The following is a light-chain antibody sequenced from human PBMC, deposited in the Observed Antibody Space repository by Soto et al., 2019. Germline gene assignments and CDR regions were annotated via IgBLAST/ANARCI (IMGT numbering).Light chain of an antibody. Sequence: SGSPGERATLSCRASQSVSSNLAWYQQKPGQAPRLLIYGASTKATGIPARFSGSGSGTEFTLTISSLQSEDFAVYYCQQYNNWPTWTFGQGTKVDIK. V-gene: IGKV3-15*01. CDR2: GAS. CDR1: QSVSSN. CDR3: QQYNNWPTWT. J-gene: IGKJ1*01.